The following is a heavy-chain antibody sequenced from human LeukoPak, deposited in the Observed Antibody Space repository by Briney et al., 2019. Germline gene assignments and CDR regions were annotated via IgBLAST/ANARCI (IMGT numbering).Heavy chain of an antibody. CDR1: GYTFTGYY. V-gene: IGHV1-46*01. D-gene: IGHD5-24*01. Sequence: ASLKVSCKASGYTFTGYYMHWVRQAPGQGLEWMGIINPSGGSTSYAQKFQGRVTMTRDTSTSTVYMELSSLRSEDTAVYYCARTTNTSLFDYWGQGTLVTVSS. CDR2: INPSGGST. J-gene: IGHJ4*02. CDR3: ARTTNTSLFDY.